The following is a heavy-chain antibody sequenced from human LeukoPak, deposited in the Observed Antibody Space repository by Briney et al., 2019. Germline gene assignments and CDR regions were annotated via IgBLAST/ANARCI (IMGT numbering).Heavy chain of an antibody. CDR3: ARGFRYSSSPTYYYYYYMDV. CDR1: GGSISSSSYY. CDR2: IYYSGST. J-gene: IGHJ6*03. V-gene: IGHV4-39*07. Sequence: PSETLSLTCTVSGGSISSSSYYWGWIRQPPGKGLEWIGSIYYSGSTYYNPSLKSRVTISVDTSKNQFSLKLSSVTAADTAVYYCARGFRYSSSPTYYYYYYMDVWGKGTTVTVSS. D-gene: IGHD6-6*01.